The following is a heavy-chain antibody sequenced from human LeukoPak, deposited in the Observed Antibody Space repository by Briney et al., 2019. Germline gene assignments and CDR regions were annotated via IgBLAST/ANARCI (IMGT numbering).Heavy chain of an antibody. Sequence: GGSLRLSCAAPGFTFDDYAMHWVRQAPGKGLEWVSGISWNSGSIGYADSVKGRFTISRDNAKNSLYLQMNSLRAEDTALYYCAKDAGPGHFDYWGQGTLVTVSS. V-gene: IGHV3-9*01. CDR2: ISWNSGSI. CDR3: AKDAGPGHFDY. J-gene: IGHJ4*02. CDR1: GFTFDDYA.